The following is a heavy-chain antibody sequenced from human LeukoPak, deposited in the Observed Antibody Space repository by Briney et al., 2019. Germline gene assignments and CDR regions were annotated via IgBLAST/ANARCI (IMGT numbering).Heavy chain of an antibody. D-gene: IGHD3-22*01. CDR1: GGSISSGGDS. CDR2: IYYSGST. CDR3: ARLVTRGYYDSSGRRIDAFDI. Sequence: PSETLSLTCAVSGGSISSGGDSWTWIRQPPGKGLEWIGYIYYSGSTNYNPSLKSRVTISVDTSKNQFSLKLSSVTAADTAVYFCARLVTRGYYDSSGRRIDAFDIWGQGTMVTVSS. V-gene: IGHV4-61*08. J-gene: IGHJ3*02.